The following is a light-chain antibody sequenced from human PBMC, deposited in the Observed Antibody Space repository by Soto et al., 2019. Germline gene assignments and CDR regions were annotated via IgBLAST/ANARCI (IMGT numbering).Light chain of an antibody. J-gene: IGKJ1*01. CDR1: QSFSSSY. V-gene: IGKV3-20*01. CDR2: WAS. CDR3: QQYDSTPWT. Sequence: VLTQSTGTLSLCPGEGASLXCRASQSFSSSYQAWYQREPRQSPTLLSYWASNRASGSSDRLSGSGAATDFTRTIYSREPEDFAVYYGQQYDSTPWTFGQGTKVDIK.